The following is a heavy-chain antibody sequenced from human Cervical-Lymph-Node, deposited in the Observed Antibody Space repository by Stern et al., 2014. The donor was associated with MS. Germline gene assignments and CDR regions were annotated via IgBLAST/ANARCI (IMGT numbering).Heavy chain of an antibody. CDR3: ARDLRLDY. V-gene: IGHV3-21*01. CDR2: ISSSSRT. CDR1: GFNFSIYN. J-gene: IGHJ4*02. Sequence: DAQLVESGGGLVKPGGSLRLSCAASGFNFSIYNMNWVRQAPGKGLEWVSSISSSSRTNYADSVMGRFTRSIDHVTKSLFFQMNSRGAEDTAIYYCARDLRLDYWGQGILVTVSS.